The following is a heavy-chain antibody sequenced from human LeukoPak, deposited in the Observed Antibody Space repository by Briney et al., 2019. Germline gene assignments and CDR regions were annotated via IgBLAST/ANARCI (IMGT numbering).Heavy chain of an antibody. CDR3: ARDQQELRYFSGLDYFDY. Sequence: ETGGSLRLSCAASGFIFSSYSMNWVRQAPGKGLEWVSYISSSSSTIHYADSVKGRFTVSRDNAKNSLYLQMNSLRAEDTAVYYCARDQQELRYFSGLDYFDYWGQGTLVTVSS. J-gene: IGHJ4*02. CDR1: GFIFSSYS. V-gene: IGHV3-48*04. D-gene: IGHD3-9*01. CDR2: ISSSSSTI.